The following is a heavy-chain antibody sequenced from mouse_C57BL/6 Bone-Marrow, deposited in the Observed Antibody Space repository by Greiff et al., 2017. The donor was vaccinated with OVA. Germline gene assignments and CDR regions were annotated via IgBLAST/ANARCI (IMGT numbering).Heavy chain of an antibody. D-gene: IGHD1-1*01. CDR2: INPNYGTT. Sequence: EVKLQQSGPELVKPGASVKISCKASGYSFTDYNMNWVKQSNGKSLEWIGVINPNYGTTSYNQKFKGKATLTVDQSSSTAYMQLNSLTSEDSAVYYCASPHYYGSSLSYWYFDVWGTGTTVTVSS. CDR3: ASPHYYGSSLSYWYFDV. CDR1: GYSFTDYN. J-gene: IGHJ1*03. V-gene: IGHV1-39*01.